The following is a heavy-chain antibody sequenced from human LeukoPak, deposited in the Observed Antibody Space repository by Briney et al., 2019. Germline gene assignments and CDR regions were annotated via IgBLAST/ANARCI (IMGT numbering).Heavy chain of an antibody. CDR1: GFTFSSYA. D-gene: IGHD6-19*01. V-gene: IGHV3-30-3*01. Sequence: GRSLRLSCAASGFTFSSYAMHWVRQAPGKGLEWVAVISYDGSNKYYADSVKGRFTISRDNSKNTLYLQMNSLRAEDTAVYYCARDYDGYSSGDDGYYFDYWGQGTLVTVSS. CDR3: ARDYDGYSSGDDGYYFDY. J-gene: IGHJ4*02. CDR2: ISYDGSNK.